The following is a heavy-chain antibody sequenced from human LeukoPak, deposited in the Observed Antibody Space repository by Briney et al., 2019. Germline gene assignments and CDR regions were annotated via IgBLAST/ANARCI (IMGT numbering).Heavy chain of an antibody. CDR2: IYYSGST. CDR1: GGSISSYY. V-gene: IGHV4-59*01. D-gene: IGHD2-15*01. CDR3: AGEPTL. J-gene: IGHJ4*02. Sequence: SETLSLTCTVSGGSISSYYWSWIRQPPGKGLEWIGYIYYSGSTNYNPSLKSRVTISVDTSKNQFSLKLSSVTAADTAVYYCAGEPTLWGQGTLVTVSS.